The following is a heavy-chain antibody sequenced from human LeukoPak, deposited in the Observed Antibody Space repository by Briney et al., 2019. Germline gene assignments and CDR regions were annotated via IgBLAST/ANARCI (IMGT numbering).Heavy chain of an antibody. CDR3: ASQGAVTTFS. J-gene: IGHJ4*02. CDR2: ISTTSTYI. V-gene: IGHV3-11*03. D-gene: IGHD4-17*01. CDR1: GFTFSDYY. Sequence: GGSLRLSCAASGFTFSDYYMSWIRQAPGKGLEWVSSISTTSTYIYYADSVKGRFTISRDNAKNSLYLQMNSLRAEDTAVYYCASQGAVTTFSWGQGTLVTVSS.